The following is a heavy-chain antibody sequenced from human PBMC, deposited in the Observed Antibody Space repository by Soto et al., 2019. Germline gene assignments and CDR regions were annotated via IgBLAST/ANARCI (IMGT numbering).Heavy chain of an antibody. D-gene: IGHD4-17*01. CDR2: SYSDGNSA. J-gene: IGHJ3*02. V-gene: IGHV3-74*01. CDR3: ARGGVTRAAFDI. Sequence: GGSLRLSCAASGFTFRNYWMHWVRQGSGKGLVWVSRSYSDGNSASYADSVKGRFTISRDNAKNTLYLQMNSLRAEDTAVYYCARGGVTRAAFDIWGQGTVVTVSS. CDR1: GFTFRNYW.